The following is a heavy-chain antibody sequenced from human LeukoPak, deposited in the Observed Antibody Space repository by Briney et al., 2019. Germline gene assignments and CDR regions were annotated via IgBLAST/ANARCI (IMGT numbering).Heavy chain of an antibody. V-gene: IGHV3-23*01. CDR1: GFTFSSYA. Sequence: GGSLRLSCAASGFTFSSYAMSWVRQAPGKGLEWVSAISGSGGSTYYADSVKGRFTISRDNSKNTLYLQMNSLRAEDTAVYYCAKGGFRGSGSYYYYYYYMDVWGKGTTVTVSS. J-gene: IGHJ6*03. D-gene: IGHD3-10*01. CDR2: ISGSGGST. CDR3: AKGGFRGSGSYYYYYYYMDV.